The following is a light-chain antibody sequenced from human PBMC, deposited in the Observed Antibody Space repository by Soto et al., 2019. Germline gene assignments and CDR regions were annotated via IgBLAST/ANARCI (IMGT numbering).Light chain of an antibody. CDR3: HSYTSSTTYV. J-gene: IGLJ1*01. Sequence: QSALTQPASVSGSPGQSITISCTGTSSDVGGYHYVSWYQHHPGKAPKLMIYDVSTRPSGVSNRFSGSKSGNTASLTISGPQAEDEADYYCHSYTSSTTYVFGTGTKVTVL. V-gene: IGLV2-14*03. CDR2: DVS. CDR1: SSDVGGYHY.